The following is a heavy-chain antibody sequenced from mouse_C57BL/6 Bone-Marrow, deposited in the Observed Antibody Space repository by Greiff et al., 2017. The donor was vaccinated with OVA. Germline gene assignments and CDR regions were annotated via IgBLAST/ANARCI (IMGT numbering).Heavy chain of an antibody. CDR3: ARRRRLGFDY. Sequence: VQLQQPGAELVMPGASVKLSCKASGYTFTSYWMHWVKQRPGQGLEWIGEIDPSDSYTNYNQKFKGKSTLTVDKSSSTAYMQLSSLTSEDSAVYYCARRRRLGFDYWGQGTTLTVSS. J-gene: IGHJ2*01. V-gene: IGHV1-69*01. D-gene: IGHD4-1*01. CDR1: GYTFTSYW. CDR2: IDPSDSYT.